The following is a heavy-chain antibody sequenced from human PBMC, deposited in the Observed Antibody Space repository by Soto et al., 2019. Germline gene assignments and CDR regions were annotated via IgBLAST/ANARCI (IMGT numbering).Heavy chain of an antibody. D-gene: IGHD3-10*01. CDR3: ARTIMMVRGVIITFDY. V-gene: IGHV3-23*01. CDR2: ISGSGGST. J-gene: IGHJ4*02. CDR1: GFTFSSYA. Sequence: PGGSLRLSCAASGFTFSSYAMSWVRQAPGKGLEWVSAISGSGGSTYYADSVKGRFTISRDNSKNTLYLQMNSLRAEDTAVYYCARTIMMVRGVIITFDYWGQGTLVTVSS.